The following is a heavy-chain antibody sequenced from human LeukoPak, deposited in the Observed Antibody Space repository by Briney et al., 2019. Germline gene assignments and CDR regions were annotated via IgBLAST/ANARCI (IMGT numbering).Heavy chain of an antibody. V-gene: IGHV3-23*01. CDR2: ISSNGVYT. CDR3: AKVWIAVSGAFDI. J-gene: IGHJ3*02. CDR1: GFAFSVYA. Sequence: GGSLRLSCAASGFAFSVYAMSWVRQAPGKGLEWVSAISSNGVYTVYADSVRGRFTISRDNSKNTLYLQMNSLRAEDTAVYYCAKVWIAVSGAFDIWGQGTMVTVSS. D-gene: IGHD6-19*01.